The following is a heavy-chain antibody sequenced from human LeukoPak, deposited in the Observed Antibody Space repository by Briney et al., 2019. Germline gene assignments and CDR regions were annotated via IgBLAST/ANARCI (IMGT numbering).Heavy chain of an antibody. CDR3: ARAAGIAAPGTRFDYFDS. D-gene: IGHD6-13*01. J-gene: IGHJ4*02. V-gene: IGHV3-11*04. Sequence: PGGSLRLSCAASGFTFSDYYMSWIRQAPGKGLEWVSYISSSGSTIYYADSVKGRFTISRDNAKNSLYLQMSSLRVEDTAVYYCARAAGIAAPGTRFDYFDSWGQGTPVTVSS. CDR2: ISSSGSTI. CDR1: GFTFSDYY.